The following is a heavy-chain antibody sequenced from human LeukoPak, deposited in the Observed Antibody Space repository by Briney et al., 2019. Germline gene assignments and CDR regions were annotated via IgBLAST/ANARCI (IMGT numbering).Heavy chain of an antibody. CDR1: GFTFSSYG. Sequence: PGRSLRLSCAASGFTFSSYGMHWVRQVPGKGLEWVAVISYDGSNKYYADSVKGRFTISRDNSKNTLYLQMNSLRAEDTAVYYCAKWGIATAGLYWGQGTLVTVSS. V-gene: IGHV3-30*18. J-gene: IGHJ4*02. CDR3: AKWGIATAGLY. D-gene: IGHD6-13*01. CDR2: ISYDGSNK.